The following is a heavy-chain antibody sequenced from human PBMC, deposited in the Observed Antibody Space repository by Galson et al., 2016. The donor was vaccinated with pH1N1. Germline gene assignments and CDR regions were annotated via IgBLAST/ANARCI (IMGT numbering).Heavy chain of an antibody. D-gene: IGHD2-21*01. CDR3: AKSLGFRNCVDN. V-gene: IGHV3-23*01. J-gene: IGHJ4*02. CDR2: ISDGGGST. CDR1: KFTFSNYA. Sequence: SLRLSCAASKFTFSNYAMNWVRQAPGKGLEWVSLISDGGGSTYYADSVKGRFTISRDNSKNTLYLQMNSLRAEDTAVYYCAKSLGFRNCVDNWGQGTLVTVSS.